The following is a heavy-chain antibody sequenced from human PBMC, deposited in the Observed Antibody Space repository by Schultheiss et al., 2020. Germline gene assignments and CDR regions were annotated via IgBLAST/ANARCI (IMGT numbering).Heavy chain of an antibody. V-gene: IGHV3-7*03. D-gene: IGHD2-2*01. CDR3: ARDWQYHV. CDR1: GFTFSSYA. Sequence: GGSLRLSCAASGFTFSSYAMSWVRQAPGKGLEWVANVGQDGSEKYYVDSVKGRFTISRDNAKNSVHLQMDSLRPEDTAIYYCARDWQYHVWGRGTLVTGSS. J-gene: IGHJ4*02. CDR2: VGQDGSEK.